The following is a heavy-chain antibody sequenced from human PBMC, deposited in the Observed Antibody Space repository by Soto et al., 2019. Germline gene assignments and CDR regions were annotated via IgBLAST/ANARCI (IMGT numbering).Heavy chain of an antibody. J-gene: IGHJ4*02. D-gene: IGHD6-13*01. CDR3: ARDLAAAAY. CDR1: GYIFTNYY. CDR2: INPLPTSGST. Sequence: QVQLVQSGAEVKKPGASVKVSCKASGYIFTNYYIHWVRQAPGQGLEWMAIINPLPTSGSTNYAQKVQGRVTVTRDTSTSTVYMELSSLKSEDTAIYYCARDLAAAAYWGQGTLVTVSS. V-gene: IGHV1-46*04.